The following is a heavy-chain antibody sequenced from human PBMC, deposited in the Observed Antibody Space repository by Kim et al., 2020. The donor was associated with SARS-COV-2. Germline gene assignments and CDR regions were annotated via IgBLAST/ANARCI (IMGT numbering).Heavy chain of an antibody. CDR3: ARDRLWFGELPPPDAFDI. Sequence: SVKVSCKASGGTFSSYAISWVRQAPGQGLEWMGGIIPIFGTANYAQKFQGRVTITADESTSTAYMELSSLRSEDTAVYYCARDRLWFGELPPPDAFDIWGQGTMVTVSS. D-gene: IGHD3-10*01. J-gene: IGHJ3*02. V-gene: IGHV1-69*13. CDR2: IIPIFGTA. CDR1: GGTFSSYA.